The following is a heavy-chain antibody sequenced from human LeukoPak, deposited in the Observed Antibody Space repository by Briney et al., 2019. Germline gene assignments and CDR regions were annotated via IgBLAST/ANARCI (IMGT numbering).Heavy chain of an antibody. CDR2: IYPGDSDT. D-gene: IGHD6-19*01. J-gene: IGHJ4*02. CDR3: ARQIRYSGGWDY. CDR1: GYIFSNQW. V-gene: IGHV5-51*01. Sequence: GESLKISYKGSGYIFSNQWIGWVRQMPGKGLERMGIIYPGDSDTRYSPSFQGQVTISADKSISTAYLQWSSLKASDTAMYYCARQIRYSGGWDYWGQGTLVTVSS.